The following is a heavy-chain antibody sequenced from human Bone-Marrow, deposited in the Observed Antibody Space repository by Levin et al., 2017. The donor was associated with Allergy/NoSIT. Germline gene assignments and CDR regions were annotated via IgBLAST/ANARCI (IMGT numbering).Heavy chain of an antibody. J-gene: IGHJ6*02. CDR3: ARSVLMVYALEKTTYYYYYGMDV. V-gene: IGHV4-34*01. CDR2: INHSGST. Sequence: SETLSLTCAVYGGSFSGYYWSWIRQPPGKGLEWIGEINHSGSTNYNPSLKSRVTISVDTSKNQFSLKLSSVTAADTAVYYCARSVLMVYALEKTTYYYYYGMDVWGQGTTVTVSS. D-gene: IGHD2-8*01. CDR1: GGSFSGYY.